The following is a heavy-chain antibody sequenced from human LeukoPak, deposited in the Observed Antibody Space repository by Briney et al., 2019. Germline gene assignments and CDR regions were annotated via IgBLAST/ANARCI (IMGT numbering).Heavy chain of an antibody. CDR2: INPSYANSV. Sequence: GASVKVSCKASGYTFTNYYMHWVRQAPGQGLEWMGIINPSYANSVSYAQKFQGRVTMTRDTSANTVYMELSSLRSEDTAVYYCARDQVFSSTMIVVGAFDIWGQGTMVTISS. D-gene: IGHD3-22*01. CDR3: ARDQVFSSTMIVVGAFDI. V-gene: IGHV1-46*01. J-gene: IGHJ3*02. CDR1: GYTFTNYY.